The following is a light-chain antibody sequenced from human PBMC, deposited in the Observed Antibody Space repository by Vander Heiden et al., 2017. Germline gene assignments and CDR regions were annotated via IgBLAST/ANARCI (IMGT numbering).Light chain of an antibody. CDR1: SSDVGDYNF. J-gene: IGLJ1*01. Sequence: SALTQPASASGSPGQPITISCTGTSSDVGDYNFVSWYQHHPGKAPKLMIYDVSNRPSGVSNRFSGAKSGNTASLTISGLQAEDDAHYYGSSFTSSITLVFGTGTKVTV. CDR3: SSFTSSITLV. V-gene: IGLV2-14*03. CDR2: DVS.